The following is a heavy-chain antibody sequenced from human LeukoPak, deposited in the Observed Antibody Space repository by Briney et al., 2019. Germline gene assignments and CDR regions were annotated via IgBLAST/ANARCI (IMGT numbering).Heavy chain of an antibody. CDR1: GYTFTSYG. CDR3: ARDRSASCSGGSCYF. V-gene: IGHV1-18*01. CDR2: ISAYNGNT. D-gene: IGHD2-15*01. Sequence: ASVKVSCKASGYTFTSYGISWVRQAPGQGLEWMGWISAYNGNTNYAQKLQGRVTMTTDTSTSTAYMELRSLRAEDTAVYYCARDRSASCSGGSCYFWGQGTLVAVSS. J-gene: IGHJ4*02.